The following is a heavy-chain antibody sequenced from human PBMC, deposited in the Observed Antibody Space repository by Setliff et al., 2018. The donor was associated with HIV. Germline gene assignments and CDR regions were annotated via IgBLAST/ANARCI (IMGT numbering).Heavy chain of an antibody. Sequence: ASVKVSCKASGGTFSSYAISWVRQAPGQGLDWMGGIIPVFGTTNYAQKFQGRVTITADESTSTAYMELSSLRSEDTAVYYCARGGVYYYDSSGRSMDYWGQGTLVTVSS. CDR2: IIPVFGTT. J-gene: IGHJ4*02. CDR3: ARGGVYYYDSSGRSMDY. CDR1: GGTFSSYA. V-gene: IGHV1-69*13. D-gene: IGHD3-22*01.